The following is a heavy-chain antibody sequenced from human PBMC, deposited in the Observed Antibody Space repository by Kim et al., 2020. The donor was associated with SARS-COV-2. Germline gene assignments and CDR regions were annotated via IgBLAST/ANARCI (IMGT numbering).Heavy chain of an antibody. CDR3: AKEEVDTAMVSSPPYPLFDY. J-gene: IGHJ4*02. Sequence: GGSLRLSCAASGFTFSSYAMSWVRQAPGKGLEWVSAISGSGGSTYYADSVKGRFTISRDNSKNTLYLQMNSLRAEDTAVYYCAKEEVDTAMVSSPPYPLFDYWGQGTLVTVSS. D-gene: IGHD5-18*01. V-gene: IGHV3-23*01. CDR1: GFTFSSYA. CDR2: ISGSGGST.